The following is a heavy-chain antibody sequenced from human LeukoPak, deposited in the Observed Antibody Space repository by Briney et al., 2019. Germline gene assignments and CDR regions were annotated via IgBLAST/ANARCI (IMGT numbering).Heavy chain of an antibody. CDR2: IYYSGST. V-gene: IGHV4-59*01. CDR3: ARDEVGATKSYYYYYGMDV. CDR1: GGSISSYY. Sequence: SETLSLTCTVSGGSISSYYWSWIRQPPGKGLGWIGYIYYSGSTNYNPSLKSRVTISVDTSKNQFSLKLSSVTAADTAVYYCARDEVGATKSYYYYYGMDVWGQGTTVTVSS. J-gene: IGHJ6*02. D-gene: IGHD1-26*01.